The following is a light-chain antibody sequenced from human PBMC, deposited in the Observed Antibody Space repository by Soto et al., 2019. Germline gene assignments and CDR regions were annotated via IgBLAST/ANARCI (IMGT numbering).Light chain of an antibody. CDR3: SSYAGSNNYV. V-gene: IGLV2-8*01. J-gene: IGLJ1*01. Sequence: QCVLTRAPSAAGSSGRSAYHSCPGTSRELGGYNYVSWYQQHPGKAPKLMIYEVSKRPSGVPDRFSGSKSGNTASLTVSGLQAEDEADYYCSSYAGSNNYVFGTGTKVTVL. CDR2: EVS. CDR1: SRELGGYNY.